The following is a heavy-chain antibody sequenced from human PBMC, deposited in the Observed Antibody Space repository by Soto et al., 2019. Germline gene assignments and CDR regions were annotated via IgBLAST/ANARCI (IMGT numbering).Heavy chain of an antibody. D-gene: IGHD5-18*01. Sequence: GXSAKVSWKASGYTFTCYYIHWVRQAPGQGLEWMGWISPVSGDTTYAQKFQGRVTMTRDTSISTAYMELIRLTSDDTAVYSCARGEYRYGQYCFDSWGQGTLVTV. J-gene: IGHJ4*02. CDR3: ARGEYRYGQYCFDS. CDR2: ISPVSGDT. V-gene: IGHV1-2*02. CDR1: GYTFTCYY.